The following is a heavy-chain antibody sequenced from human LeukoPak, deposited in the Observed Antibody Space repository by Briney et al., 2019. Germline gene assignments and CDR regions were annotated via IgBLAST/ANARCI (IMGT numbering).Heavy chain of an antibody. CDR3: TSYGSGTYRASDY. J-gene: IGHJ4*02. CDR1: GVSFSGYY. Sequence: SETLSLTCAVYGVSFSGYYWSWIRQPPGKGLEWIGSIYYSGTTFYNPSLKSRVTISVDTSRNQFSLKLNSVTAADTAVYYCTSYGSGTYRASDYWGQGTLVTVSS. D-gene: IGHD3-10*01. V-gene: IGHV4-34*01. CDR2: IYYSGTT.